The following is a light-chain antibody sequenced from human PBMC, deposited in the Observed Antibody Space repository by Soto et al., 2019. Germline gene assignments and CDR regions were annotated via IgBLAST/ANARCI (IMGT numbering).Light chain of an antibody. V-gene: IGKV3-15*01. CDR1: QSVGSN. CDR2: GTS. J-gene: IGKJ2*01. Sequence: EIVMTQSPVTLSVSPGERAALSCRASQSVGSNFAWYQQRPGQAPRVLIYGTSTRATGVPARFSGSGSGTDFKLTISSLQSEDFAVDYCQPYNNWPYTFGQGTRLEIK. CDR3: QPYNNWPYT.